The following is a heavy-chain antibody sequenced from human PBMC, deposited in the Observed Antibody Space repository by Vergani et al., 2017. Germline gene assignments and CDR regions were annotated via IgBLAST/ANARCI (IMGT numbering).Heavy chain of an antibody. V-gene: IGHV4-61*01. CDR3: ASELAYCGGDCYPPDTGFGY. D-gene: IGHD2-21*02. CDR1: GGSVSSGSYY. J-gene: IGHJ4*02. CDR2: INHSGST. Sequence: QVQLQESGPGLVKPSETLSLTCTVSGGSVSSGSYYWSWIRQPPGKGLEWIGEINHSGSTNYNPSLKSRVTISVDTSQNQFSLKLGSVTAADTAVYYCASELAYCGGDCYPPDTGFGYWGQGTLVTVSS.